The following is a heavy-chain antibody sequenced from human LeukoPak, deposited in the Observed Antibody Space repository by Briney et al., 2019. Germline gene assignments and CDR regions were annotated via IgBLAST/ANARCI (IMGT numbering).Heavy chain of an antibody. CDR1: GGSISSYY. J-gene: IGHJ2*01. Sequence: SETLSLTCTVSGGSISSYYWSWIRQPPGKGVEWIGYIYYSGSTNYNPSLKSRVTISVDTSKNQFSLKLSSVTAADTAVYYCARDSYYDFWSGYSPYWYFDLWGRGTLVTVSS. D-gene: IGHD3-3*01. CDR2: IYYSGST. CDR3: ARDSYYDFWSGYSPYWYFDL. V-gene: IGHV4-59*01.